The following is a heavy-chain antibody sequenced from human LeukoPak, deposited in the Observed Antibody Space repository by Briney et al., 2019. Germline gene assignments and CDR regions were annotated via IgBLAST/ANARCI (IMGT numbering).Heavy chain of an antibody. Sequence: GGSLRLSCAASGFTFNSYWMHWVRHAPGKGLVWVSRIYEDGKTIDYADSVKGRFTISRDNAKDTLYLQMSSLRDEDTAVYDCVSGLCGGDDQWGRGTLVTVSS. V-gene: IGHV3-74*01. CDR2: IYEDGKTI. CDR1: GFTFNSYW. CDR3: VSGLCGGDDQ. D-gene: IGHD3-3*01. J-gene: IGHJ5*02.